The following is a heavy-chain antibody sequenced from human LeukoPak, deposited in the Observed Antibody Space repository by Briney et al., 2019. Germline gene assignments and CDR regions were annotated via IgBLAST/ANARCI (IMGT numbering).Heavy chain of an antibody. D-gene: IGHD6-19*01. V-gene: IGHV3-48*04. J-gene: IGHJ4*02. Sequence: GGSLRLSCAASGFTFNSYDLNWVRQAPGKGLEWVSYISSSSSTIYYADSVKGRFTISRDNAKNSLYLQMNSLRAEDTAVYYCAREGSIAVAGTSLYYFDYWGQGTPVTVSS. CDR3: AREGSIAVAGTSLYYFDY. CDR2: ISSSSSTI. CDR1: GFTFNSYD.